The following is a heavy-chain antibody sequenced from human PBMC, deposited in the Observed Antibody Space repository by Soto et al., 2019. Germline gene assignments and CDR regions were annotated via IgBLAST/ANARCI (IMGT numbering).Heavy chain of an antibody. J-gene: IGHJ6*02. CDR1: GDSFSSSIAA. V-gene: IGHV6-1*01. D-gene: IGHD3-16*01. CDR2: TYYRSKWIH. Sequence: XQTLSLTCDISGDSFSSSIAAWNWIRQSPSRGLEWLGRTYYRSKWIHEYTLSMESRITINPDTSKNQFSLHIYSVTPEDTAVYYCAGVVWFRGMDVWGQGTPVTVS. CDR3: AGVVWFRGMDV.